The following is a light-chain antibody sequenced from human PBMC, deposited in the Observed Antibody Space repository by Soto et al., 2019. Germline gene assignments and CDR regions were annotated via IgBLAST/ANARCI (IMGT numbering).Light chain of an antibody. J-gene: IGKJ3*01. V-gene: IGKV1-39*01. CDR1: QSISNF. CDR2: GAS. CDR3: QQYGTSPFT. Sequence: DIEMTQSPSSLSASVGDRVTITCRASQSISNFLSWYRKSPGRAPELLIYGASTLQSGVPSRFSGSGSGTDFTLTISSLQPEDFAVYYCQQYGTSPFTFGPGTKVDLK.